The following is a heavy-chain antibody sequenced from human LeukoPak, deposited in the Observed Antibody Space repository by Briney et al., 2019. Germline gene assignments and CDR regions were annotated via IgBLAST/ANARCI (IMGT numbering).Heavy chain of an antibody. J-gene: IGHJ4*02. CDR1: GFTFSSYS. CDR2: ISSSSSYI. V-gene: IGHV3-21*01. CDR3: ASQSLVGATTSGGFDY. Sequence: PGGSLRLSCAASGFTFSSYSMSWVRQAPGKGLEWVSSISSSSSYIYYADSVKGRFTISRDNAKNSLYLQMNSLRAEDTAVYYCASQSLVGATTSGGFDYWGQGTLVTVSS. D-gene: IGHD1-26*01.